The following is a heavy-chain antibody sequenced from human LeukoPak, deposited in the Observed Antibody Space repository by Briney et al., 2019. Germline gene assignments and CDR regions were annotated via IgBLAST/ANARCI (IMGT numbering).Heavy chain of an antibody. CDR3: ARDAAMIPYYFDY. J-gene: IGHJ4*02. CDR2: IKQDGSEK. V-gene: IGHV3-7*03. Sequence: RSGGSLRLSCAASGFTFSSYWMSWVRQAPGKGLEWVANIKQDGSEKYYVDSVKGRFTISRDNAKNSLYLQMNSLRAEDTAVYYCARDAAMIPYYFDYWGQGTLVTVSS. D-gene: IGHD3-22*01. CDR1: GFTFSSYW.